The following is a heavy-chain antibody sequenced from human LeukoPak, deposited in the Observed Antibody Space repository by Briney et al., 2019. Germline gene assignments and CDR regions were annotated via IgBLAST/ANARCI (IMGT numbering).Heavy chain of an antibody. CDR1: GFTFSSYG. J-gene: IGHJ4*02. D-gene: IGHD6-13*01. Sequence: GGSLRPSCAASGFTFSSYGMHWVRQAPGKGLEWVAVISYDGSNKYYADSVKGRFTISRDNSKNTLYLQMNSLRAEDTAVYYCAKDGYSSSCSYWGQGTLVTVSS. V-gene: IGHV3-30*18. CDR3: AKDGYSSSCSY. CDR2: ISYDGSNK.